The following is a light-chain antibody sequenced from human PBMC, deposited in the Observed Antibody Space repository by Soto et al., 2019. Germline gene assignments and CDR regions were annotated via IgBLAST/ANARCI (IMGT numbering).Light chain of an antibody. V-gene: IGLV1-40*01. CDR3: QSSDSSLSGPRV. CDR2: GNS. Sequence: QSVLTQPPSVSGGPGQRVTISCTGRSSNIGAGFDVHWYQQLPGTAPKLLIYGNSNRPSGVPDRFSGSKSGTLASLAITGLQAEDEADYYCQSSDSSLSGPRVFGGGTKLTVL. CDR1: SSNIGAGFD. J-gene: IGLJ2*01.